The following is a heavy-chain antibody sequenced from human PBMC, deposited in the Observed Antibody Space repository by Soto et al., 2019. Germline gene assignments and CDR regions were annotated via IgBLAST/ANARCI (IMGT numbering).Heavy chain of an antibody. CDR3: VRAVLDFDS. V-gene: IGHV3-33*01. CDR1: GFIFSSFG. Sequence: PGVSLRLSCAASGFIFSSFGMHWVRQAPGKGLEWVAHIWYDGSNTYYADSVKGRFTISRDNSRNTLYLQRNSLRAGDTAVYRCVRAVLDFDSLGRGTLVNVS. D-gene: IGHD3-10*01. CDR2: IWYDGSNT. J-gene: IGHJ4*02.